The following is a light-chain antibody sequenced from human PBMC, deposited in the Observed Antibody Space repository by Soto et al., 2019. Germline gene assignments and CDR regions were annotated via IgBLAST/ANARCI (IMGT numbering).Light chain of an antibody. V-gene: IGLV3-21*02. CDR3: QVWDSSRDQGV. CDR2: DDS. Sequence: SYELTQPPSVSVAPGQTARITCGGNNIGSKNVHWYQQRPGQAPVLVIYDDSDRPSGIPERFSGSNFGNTATLTISRVEAGDEADYYCQVWDSSRDQGVFGGGTQLTVL. CDR1: NIGSKN. J-gene: IGLJ2*01.